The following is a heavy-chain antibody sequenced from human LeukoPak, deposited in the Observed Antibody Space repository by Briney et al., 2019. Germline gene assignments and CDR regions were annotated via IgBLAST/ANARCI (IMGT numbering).Heavy chain of an antibody. CDR1: GYTFTSYG. CDR2: ISAYNGNT. J-gene: IGHJ3*02. V-gene: IGHV1-18*01. CDR3: ARDLSGSYPNDAFDI. Sequence: ASVKVSCKASGYTFTSYGISWVRQAPGQGLEWMGWISAYNGNTNYAQKLQGRVTMTTDTSTSTAYMELRSLRSDDTAVYYCARDLSGSYPNDAFDIRGQGTMVTVSS. D-gene: IGHD1-26*01.